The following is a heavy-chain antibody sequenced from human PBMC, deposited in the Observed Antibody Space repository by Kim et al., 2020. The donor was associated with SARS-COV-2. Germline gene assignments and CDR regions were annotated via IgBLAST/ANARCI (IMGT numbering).Heavy chain of an antibody. V-gene: IGHV1-46*01. CDR3: LGGLYGEWGGEASEV. CDR1: GYMFTKDN. CDR2: IDRSNGNT. J-gene: IGHJ3*01. Sequence: ASVKVSCKTSGYMFTKDNMHWVRQAPGQGLEWMGAIDRSNGNTRYSQKLQGRVTMTRDTSTNTAYMELSSLRSEDTAVYYCLGGLYGEWGGEASEVRG. D-gene: IGHD3-10*01.